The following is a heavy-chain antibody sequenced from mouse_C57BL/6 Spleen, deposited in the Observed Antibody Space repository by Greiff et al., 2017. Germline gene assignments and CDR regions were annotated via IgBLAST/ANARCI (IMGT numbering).Heavy chain of an antibody. CDR3: SRGDYGSSHWYFDV. CDR1: GYTFTAYY. J-gene: IGHJ1*03. Sequence: QVQLQQSGAELVRPGASVKLSCKASGYTFTAYYINWVKQRPGQGLEWIARIYPGSGTPSYNEKFKGKATLTAEKSSSTAYMQLSSLTSEDSAVYFCSRGDYGSSHWYFDVWGTGTTVTVSS. D-gene: IGHD1-1*01. CDR2: IYPGSGTP. V-gene: IGHV1-76*01.